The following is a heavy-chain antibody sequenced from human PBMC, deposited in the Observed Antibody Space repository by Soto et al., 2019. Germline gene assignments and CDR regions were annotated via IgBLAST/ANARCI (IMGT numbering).Heavy chain of an antibody. V-gene: IGHV4-31*03. J-gene: IGHJ5*02. CDR2: IYYRGNT. CDR3: ARDMHAGFTHYFDP. CDR1: GGSISSDDYY. Sequence: SETLSLTCTVSGGSISSDDYYWNWIRQRPGKGLEWIGNIYYRGNTNYNPSLKSRIIMSMDMSENQFSLKLTSVTAADTAVYYCARDMHAGFTHYFDPWGQGTLVTVS. D-gene: IGHD1-26*01.